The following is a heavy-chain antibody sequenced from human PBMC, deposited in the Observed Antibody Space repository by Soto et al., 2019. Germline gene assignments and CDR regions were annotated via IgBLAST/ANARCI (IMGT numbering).Heavy chain of an antibody. CDR2: IAYDASNK. J-gene: IGHJ4*02. CDR3: AKPFWSGYTPPDY. V-gene: IGHV3-30*18. CDR1: GFTFSSYG. Sequence: GGSLRLSCAASGFTFSSYGMHWVRQAPGKGLEWVAVIAYDASNKYSADSVKGRFTISSDNSKNTLYLQMNSMRAEDTAVYYCAKPFWSGYTPPDYWGQGTLVTVSS. D-gene: IGHD3-3*01.